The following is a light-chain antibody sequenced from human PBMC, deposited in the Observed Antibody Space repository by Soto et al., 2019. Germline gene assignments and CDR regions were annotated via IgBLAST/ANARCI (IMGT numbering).Light chain of an antibody. Sequence: DIPMTQSPSSLSASVGDRVTITCRASQTISTYLNWYQQKPGRAPELLIYGASSSLSGVPSRFSGSGSGTDFTLTISSLQPEDFATYYCQQSYSAPRFGQGTKVEI. CDR3: QQSYSAPR. V-gene: IGKV1-39*01. CDR1: QTISTY. J-gene: IGKJ1*01. CDR2: GAS.